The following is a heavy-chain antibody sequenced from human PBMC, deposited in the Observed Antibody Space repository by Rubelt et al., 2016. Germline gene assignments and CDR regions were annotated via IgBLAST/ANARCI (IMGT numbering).Heavy chain of an antibody. D-gene: IGHD6-6*01. CDR2: NRAYNGNP. Sequence: QVQLVQSGAEVKKPGASVKVSCKASGYTFTSYGISWVRQAPGQGLEWMGWNRAYNGNPHYAQKLPGRVTMTTDTSTGTAYMELRSRRSDDTAVYYCARDRIRIAARQGWYFDLWGRGTLVTVSS. V-gene: IGHV1-18*01. CDR1: GYTFTSYG. J-gene: IGHJ2*01. CDR3: ARDRIRIAARQGWYFDL.